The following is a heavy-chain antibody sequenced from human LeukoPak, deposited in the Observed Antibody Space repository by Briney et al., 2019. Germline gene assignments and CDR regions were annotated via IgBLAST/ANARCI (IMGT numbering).Heavy chain of an antibody. Sequence: SETLSLTCTVSGGSISSSSYYWGWIRQPPGKGLEWIGSIYYSGSTNYNPSLKSRVTISVDTSKNQFSLKLSSVTAADTAVHYCARVRYSSGWYGATYFDYWGQGTLVTVSS. CDR3: ARVRYSSGWYGATYFDY. J-gene: IGHJ4*02. V-gene: IGHV4-39*07. D-gene: IGHD6-19*01. CDR2: IYYSGST. CDR1: GGSISSSSYY.